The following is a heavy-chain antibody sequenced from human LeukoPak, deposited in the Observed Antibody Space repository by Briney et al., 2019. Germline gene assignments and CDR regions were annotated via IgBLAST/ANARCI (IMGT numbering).Heavy chain of an antibody. J-gene: IGHJ6*03. V-gene: IGHV3-21*01. Sequence: PGGSLRLSCAASGFTFSSYSMNWVRQAPGKGLEWVSSISSSSYIYYADSVKGRFTISRDNAKNSLYLQMNSLRAEDTAVYYCARGHSWGDYTYYYYYMDVWGKGTTVTISS. CDR1: GFTFSSYS. CDR2: ISSSSYI. CDR3: ARGHSWGDYTYYYYYMDV. D-gene: IGHD4-17*01.